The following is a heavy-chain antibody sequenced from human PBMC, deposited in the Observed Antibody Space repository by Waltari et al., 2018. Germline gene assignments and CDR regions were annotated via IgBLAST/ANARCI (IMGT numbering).Heavy chain of an antibody. CDR2: ISYDGRNK. Sequence: QVQLVESGGGVVQPGRSLRLSCAASGFTFSSYAMHWVRRAPGKGLEWVAVISYDGRNKYYADSVNGRFTTSRDKPKNTLYLQMTSLRAEGTAVYYCARGFVGYTTALDYWGQGTLVTVSS. V-gene: IGHV3-30-3*01. J-gene: IGHJ4*02. CDR1: GFTFSSYA. CDR3: ARGFVGYTTALDY. D-gene: IGHD5-12*01.